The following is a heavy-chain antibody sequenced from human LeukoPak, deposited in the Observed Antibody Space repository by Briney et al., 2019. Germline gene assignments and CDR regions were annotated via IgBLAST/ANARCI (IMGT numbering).Heavy chain of an antibody. D-gene: IGHD2-2*01. V-gene: IGHV3-23*01. CDR1: GFTFSGSA. CDR2: ISSSGAST. J-gene: IGHJ3*02. CDR3: AKGCTSTNCYEGDDAFDI. Sequence: PGGSLRLSCAASGFTFSGSAMHWVRQAPGKGLEWVSGISSSGASTYYADSVKGRFTISRDNSKNTLYLQMNSLRAEDRAVYYCAKGCTSTNCYEGDDAFDIWGHGTVVTVSS.